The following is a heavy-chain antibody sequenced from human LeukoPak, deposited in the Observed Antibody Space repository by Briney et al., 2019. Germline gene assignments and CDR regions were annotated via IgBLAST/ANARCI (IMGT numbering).Heavy chain of an antibody. V-gene: IGHV3-53*01. CDR3: ATSIVGLTYDEHFQH. J-gene: IGHJ1*01. CDR2: IFNGGST. D-gene: IGHD1-26*01. Sequence: GGSLRLSCAASGYAVSSNHMNWVRQAPGKGLEWVSVIFNGGSTYYADSVKGRFTISRDNSKNTLYLQMNSLRAEDTAVYYCATSIVGLTYDEHFQHWGQGTLVTVSS. CDR1: GYAVSSNH.